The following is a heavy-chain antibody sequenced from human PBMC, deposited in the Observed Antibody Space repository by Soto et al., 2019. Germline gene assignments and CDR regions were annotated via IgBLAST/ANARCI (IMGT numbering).Heavy chain of an antibody. CDR3: ALYYDFWSGHIPYFDD. V-gene: IGHV1-2*02. Sequence: ASVKVSCKASGYTFTGYYMHWVRQAPGQGLEWMGWINPNSGGTNYAQKFQGRVTMTRDTSISTAYMELSRLRSDETAVYYCALYYDFWSGHIPYFDDWGQGTLVTVA. CDR1: GYTFTGYY. CDR2: INPNSGGT. J-gene: IGHJ4*02. D-gene: IGHD3-3*01.